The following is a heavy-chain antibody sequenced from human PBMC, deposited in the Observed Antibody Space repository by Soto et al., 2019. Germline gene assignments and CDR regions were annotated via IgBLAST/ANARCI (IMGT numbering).Heavy chain of an antibody. V-gene: IGHV3-7*03. D-gene: IGHD7-27*01. CDR2: IKHDGSEK. CDR3: ARGLIKSGDTDIY. Sequence: EVQLVESGGDLVQPGGSLRLSCAASGFTFRSYWMSWVRQAPGKGLEWVATIKHDGSEKNYVDSVKGRFTISRDNARNSLYLQMNSLRAGDTAVYYCARGLIKSGDTDIYWGQGTLVTVSS. J-gene: IGHJ4*02. CDR1: GFTFRSYW.